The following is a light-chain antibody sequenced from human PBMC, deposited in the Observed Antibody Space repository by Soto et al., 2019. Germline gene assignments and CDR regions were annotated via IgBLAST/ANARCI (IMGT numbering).Light chain of an antibody. CDR1: SSDVGGYNY. V-gene: IGLV2-14*01. CDR3: SSYTSSSTRV. Sequence: QSVLTQPASVSGSPGQAITISCTGTSSDVGGYNYVSWYQQHPGKAPKLMIYEVSNRPSGVSNRFSGSKFGNTASLTISGLQAEDEADYYCSSYTSSSTRVFGTGTTVTVL. J-gene: IGLJ1*01. CDR2: EVS.